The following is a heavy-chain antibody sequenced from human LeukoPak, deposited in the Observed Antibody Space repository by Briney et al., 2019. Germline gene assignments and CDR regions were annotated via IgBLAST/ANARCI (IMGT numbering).Heavy chain of an antibody. CDR2: INGGGYNT. CDR3: ARASGIYGSGWYFDY. CDR1: GFTFNNYV. D-gene: IGHD6-19*01. V-gene: IGHV3-23*01. J-gene: IGHJ4*02. Sequence: GGSLRLSCAASGFTFNNYVMSWVRQAPGKGLEWVSTINGGGYNTYYADSVKGRFTISRDNSKNTLSLQVNTLRAEDTAVYYCARASGIYGSGWYFDYWGQGTLVTFSS.